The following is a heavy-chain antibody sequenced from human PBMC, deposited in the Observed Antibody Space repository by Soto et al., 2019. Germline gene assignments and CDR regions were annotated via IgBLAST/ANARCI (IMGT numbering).Heavy chain of an antibody. J-gene: IGHJ4*02. D-gene: IGHD1-26*01. V-gene: IGHV1-24*01. CDR1: GYTLTDLS. CDR3: ATDVYSGSSWHFDY. Sequence: GAAVKVSCKVSGYTLTDLSMHWVRQAPGKGLEWMGGFDPEDGETIYAQKFQGRVTMTEDTSTDTAYMELSSLRSEDTAVYYCATDVYSGSSWHFDYWGQGTLVTVSS. CDR2: FDPEDGET.